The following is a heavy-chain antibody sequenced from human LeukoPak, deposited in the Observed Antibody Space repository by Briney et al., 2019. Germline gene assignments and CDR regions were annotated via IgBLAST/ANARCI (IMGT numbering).Heavy chain of an antibody. CDR1: GFTFSTYW. CDR2: IKQDGSEK. J-gene: IGHJ3*02. Sequence: GGSLRLSCAASGFTFSTYWMSWVRQAPGKGLEWVANIKQDGSEKNYVDSVEGRFTISRDNAYNSLYLQMNSLRAEDTAVYFCARVRLDRSERNLDAFENWGQGTMVTVSS. D-gene: IGHD1-14*01. CDR3: ARVRLDRSERNLDAFEN. V-gene: IGHV3-7*02.